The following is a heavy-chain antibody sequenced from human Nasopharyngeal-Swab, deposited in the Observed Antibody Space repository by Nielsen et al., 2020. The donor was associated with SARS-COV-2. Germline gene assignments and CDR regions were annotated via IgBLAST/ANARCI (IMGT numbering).Heavy chain of an antibody. V-gene: IGHV3-21*01. D-gene: IGHD3-3*01. CDR3: ARDGLDYDFWSAYFMDV. J-gene: IGHJ6*02. CDR2: ISSSSSYI. CDR1: GLAFKNYN. Sequence: GGSLSIAWAAAGLAFKNYNFNWVRQAPGKGLERVSSISSSSSYIYYADSVKGRFTISRDNAKNSLYLQMNSLRAEDTAVYYCARDGLDYDFWSAYFMDVWGQGTTVTVSS.